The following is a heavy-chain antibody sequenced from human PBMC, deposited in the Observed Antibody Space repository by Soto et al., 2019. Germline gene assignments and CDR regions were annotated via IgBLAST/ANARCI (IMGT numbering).Heavy chain of an antibody. V-gene: IGHV1-18*01. CDR1: GYTFTSYG. CDR3: ARASSIAARDALDI. CDR2: ISADNGNT. J-gene: IGHJ3*02. Sequence: ASVNVSCKASGYTFTSYGISWVRQAPGQGLEWMGWISADNGNTNYAQKLQGRVTITTDTSTSTAYMELRSLRSDDTAVYYCARASSIAARDALDIWGQGTMVTVSS. D-gene: IGHD6-6*01.